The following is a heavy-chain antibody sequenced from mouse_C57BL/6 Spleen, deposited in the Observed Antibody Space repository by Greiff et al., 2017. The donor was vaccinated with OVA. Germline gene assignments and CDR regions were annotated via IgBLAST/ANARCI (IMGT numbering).Heavy chain of an antibody. D-gene: IGHD1-1*01. CDR2: ISSGGSYT. CDR3: ARRDYYGSRDYYAMDY. CDR1: GFTFSSYG. V-gene: IGHV5-6*02. J-gene: IGHJ4*01. Sequence: EVKLQESGGDLVKPGGSLKLSCAASGFTFSSYGMSWVRPTPDKRLEWVATISSGGSYTYYPDSVKGRFTISRDNAKNTLYLQMSSLKSEDTAMYYCARRDYYGSRDYYAMDYWGQGTSVTVSS.